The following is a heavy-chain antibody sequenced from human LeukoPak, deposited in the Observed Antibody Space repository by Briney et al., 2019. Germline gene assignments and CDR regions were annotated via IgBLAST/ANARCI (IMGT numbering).Heavy chain of an antibody. CDR1: GGSISSYY. CDR3: ASTRSSSWYSSTDAFDI. V-gene: IGHV4-59*04. D-gene: IGHD6-13*01. CDR2: IYHSGST. Sequence: SETLSLTCTVSGGSISSYYWSWIRQPPGKGLEWIGYIYHSGSTYYNPSLKSRVTISVDRSKNQFSLKLSSVTAADTAVYYCASTRSSSWYSSTDAFDIWGQGTMVTVSS. J-gene: IGHJ3*02.